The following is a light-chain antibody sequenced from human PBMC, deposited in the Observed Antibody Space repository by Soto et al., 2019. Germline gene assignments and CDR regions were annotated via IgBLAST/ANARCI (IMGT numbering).Light chain of an antibody. CDR1: QSVSSY. Sequence: EIVFTQSPAPLSLSPGQRATLSCRASQSVSSYLAWYQQKPGQAPRLLIYDASNRATGIPARFSGSGSGADFTLTISRLEPEDFAVYYCQHYGSSGTFGQGTKVDIK. CDR2: DAS. J-gene: IGKJ1*01. V-gene: IGKV3-11*01. CDR3: QHYGSSGT.